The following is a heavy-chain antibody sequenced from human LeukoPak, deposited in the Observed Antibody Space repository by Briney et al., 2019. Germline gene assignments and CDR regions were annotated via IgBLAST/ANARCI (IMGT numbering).Heavy chain of an antibody. Sequence: SETLSLTCTVSGGSISSYYWSWIRQPPGKGLEWIGYIYYSGSTNYNPSLKSRVTISVDTSKNQFSLKLSSVTAADTAVYYCARETGVAGGDYWGQGTLVTVSS. D-gene: IGHD6-19*01. CDR3: ARETGVAGGDY. V-gene: IGHV4-59*12. J-gene: IGHJ4*02. CDR2: IYYSGST. CDR1: GGSISSYY.